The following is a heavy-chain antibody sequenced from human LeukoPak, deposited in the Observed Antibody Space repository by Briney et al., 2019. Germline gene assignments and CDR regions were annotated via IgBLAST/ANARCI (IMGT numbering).Heavy chain of an antibody. D-gene: IGHD2-2*01. CDR3: ARVVPAAPLGDY. J-gene: IGHJ4*02. Sequence: SETLSLTCAVYGGSFSGYCWSWIRQPPGKGLEWIGEINHSGSTNYNPSLKSRVTISVDTSKNQFSLKLSSVTAADTAVYYCARVVPAAPLGDYWGQGTLVTVSS. CDR1: GGSFSGYC. CDR2: INHSGST. V-gene: IGHV4-34*01.